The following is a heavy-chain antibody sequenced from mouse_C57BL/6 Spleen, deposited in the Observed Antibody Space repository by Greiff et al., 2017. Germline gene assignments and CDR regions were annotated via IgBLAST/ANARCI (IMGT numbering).Heavy chain of an antibody. V-gene: IGHV5-17*01. CDR2: ISSGSSTI. J-gene: IGHJ3*01. CDR3: AREIDYYGSSFWFAY. Sequence: EVQLVESGGGLVKPGGSLKLSCAASGFTFSDYGMHWVRQAPEKGLEWVAYISSGSSTIYYADTVKGRFTISRDNAKNTLFLQMTSLRSEDTAMYYCAREIDYYGSSFWFAYWGQGTLVTVSA. CDR1: GFTFSDYG. D-gene: IGHD1-1*01.